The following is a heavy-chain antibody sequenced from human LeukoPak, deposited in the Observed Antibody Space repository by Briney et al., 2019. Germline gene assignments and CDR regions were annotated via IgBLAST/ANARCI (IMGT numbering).Heavy chain of an antibody. CDR3: ARAWIMVTSHLDF. J-gene: IGHJ4*02. Sequence: ASVKVSCKASGYTFTNHGITWVRQAPGQGLEWMGWISAHDGNTNYAQKLQGRVTMTTDTSTSTAYMELRSLRSDDTAMYYCARAWIMVTSHLDFWGQGTLVTVSS. V-gene: IGHV1-18*01. CDR1: GYTFTNHG. CDR2: ISAHDGNT. D-gene: IGHD2-21*02.